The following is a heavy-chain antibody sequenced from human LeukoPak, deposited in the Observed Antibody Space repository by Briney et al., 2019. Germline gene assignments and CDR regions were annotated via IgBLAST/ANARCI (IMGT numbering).Heavy chain of an antibody. J-gene: IGHJ3*02. CDR3: ASGGRVGDIFDI. CDR2: INNDGSST. V-gene: IGHV3-74*03. Sequence: PGGSLRLSCEASGLTFSRDWMHWVRQAPGKGLVWVSRINNDGSSTTCADSVKGRFTISRDNAKNTLYLQMNSLRAEDTALYYCASGGRVGDIFDIWGQGTMVRVSS. D-gene: IGHD2-15*01. CDR1: GLTFSRDW.